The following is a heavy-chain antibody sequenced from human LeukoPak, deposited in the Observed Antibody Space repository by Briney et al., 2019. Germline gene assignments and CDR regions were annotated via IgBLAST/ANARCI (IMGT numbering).Heavy chain of an antibody. J-gene: IGHJ5*02. Sequence: GASVKVSCKASGYTFTGYYMHWVRQAPGQGLEWMGWINPNSGGTNYAQKFQGRVTMTRDTSISTAYMELSRLRSDDTAVYYCARAGTTSHNWFDPWGQGTLVTVSP. V-gene: IGHV1-2*02. CDR1: GYTFTGYY. CDR3: ARAGTTSHNWFDP. D-gene: IGHD1-1*01. CDR2: INPNSGGT.